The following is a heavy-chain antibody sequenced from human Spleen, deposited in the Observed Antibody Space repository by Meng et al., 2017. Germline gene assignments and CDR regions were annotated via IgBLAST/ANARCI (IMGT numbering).Heavy chain of an antibody. CDR2: IYQSGST. Sequence: SQTLSLTCAVSGYSITGSYNWGWIRQSPGKGLEWIGSIYQSGSTYYNPSLKSRVTMSADTSKNQFSLKLTSVTAADTAVYYCARGEYYGSGTYGWFDPWGQGTLVTVSS. CDR1: GYSITGSYN. J-gene: IGHJ5*02. CDR3: ARGEYYGSGTYGWFDP. V-gene: IGHV4-38-2*01. D-gene: IGHD3-10*01.